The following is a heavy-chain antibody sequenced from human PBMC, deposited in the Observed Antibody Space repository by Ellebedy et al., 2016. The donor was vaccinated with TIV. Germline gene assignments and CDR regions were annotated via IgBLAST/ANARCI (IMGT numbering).Heavy chain of an antibody. CDR3: ARGGRRWFSDY. D-gene: IGHD4-23*01. J-gene: IGHJ4*02. Sequence: SETLSLTCTVSGGSISSGGYYWSRIRQHPGKGLEWIGYIYYSGSTYYNPSLKSRVTISVDTSKNQFSLKLSSVTAADTAVYYCARGGRRWFSDYWGQGTLVTVSS. CDR1: GGSISSGGYY. V-gene: IGHV4-31*03. CDR2: IYYSGST.